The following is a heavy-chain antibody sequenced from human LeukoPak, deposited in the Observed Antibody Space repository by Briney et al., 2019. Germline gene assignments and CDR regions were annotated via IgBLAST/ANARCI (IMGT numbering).Heavy chain of an antibody. CDR1: GFTFSSYG. J-gene: IGHJ4*02. D-gene: IGHD6-19*01. V-gene: IGHV3-23*01. CDR2: ISATGGST. CDR3: AKGGYSSGWRNYFDY. Sequence: GGSLRLSCAASGFTFSSYGITWVRQAPGNGLEWVSTISATGGSTYYADSVKGLFTISRNTSKDTLYMQMNRLRDEDKAVYYCAKGGYSSGWRNYFDYWGQGTLVTVSS.